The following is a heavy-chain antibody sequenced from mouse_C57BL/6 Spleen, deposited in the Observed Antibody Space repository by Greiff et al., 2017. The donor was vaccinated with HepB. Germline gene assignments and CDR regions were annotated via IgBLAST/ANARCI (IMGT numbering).Heavy chain of an antibody. J-gene: IGHJ4*01. Sequence: DVKLVESEGGLVQPGSSMKLSCTASGFTFSDYYMAWVRQVPEKGLEWVANINYDGSSTYYLDSLKSRFIISRDNAKNILYLQMSSLKSEDTATYYCARDHYYYGRGYYAMDYWGQGTSVTVSS. D-gene: IGHD1-1*01. V-gene: IGHV5-16*01. CDR3: ARDHYYYGRGYYAMDY. CDR2: INYDGSST. CDR1: GFTFSDYY.